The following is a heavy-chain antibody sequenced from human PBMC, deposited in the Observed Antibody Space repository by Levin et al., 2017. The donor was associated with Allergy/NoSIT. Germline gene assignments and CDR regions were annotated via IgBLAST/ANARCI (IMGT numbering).Heavy chain of an antibody. J-gene: IGHJ6*02. V-gene: IGHV4-59*01. CDR3: ARDPGGGWQTRYHYGMDG. Sequence: SETLSLTCTVSGGSINYYYWSWIRQPPGKGLEWIGDIYYSGSTNYNPSLKSRVTISLDTSKNQFSLKLSSVTAADTAVYYCARDPGGGWQTRYHYGMDGWGQGTTVTVS. D-gene: IGHD6-19*01. CDR1: GGSINYYY. CDR2: IYYSGST.